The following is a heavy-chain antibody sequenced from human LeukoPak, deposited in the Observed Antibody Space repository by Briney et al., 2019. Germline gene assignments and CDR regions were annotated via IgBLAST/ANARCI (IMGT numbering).Heavy chain of an antibody. CDR3: ARDIATAGHLAFDY. Sequence: PRGSLRLSCAASGFTFSTYTMNWVRQAPGKGLEWVSSISTSSNNIYYSDSMKGRFTISRDNAKNSLFLQMNSLRAEDTAIYYCARDIATAGHLAFDYWGQGTLVTVSS. V-gene: IGHV3-21*01. CDR2: ISTSSNNI. CDR1: GFTFSTYT. J-gene: IGHJ4*02. D-gene: IGHD6-13*01.